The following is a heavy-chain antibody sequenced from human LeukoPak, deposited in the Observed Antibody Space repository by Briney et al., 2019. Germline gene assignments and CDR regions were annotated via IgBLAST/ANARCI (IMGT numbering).Heavy chain of an antibody. V-gene: IGHV1-69*13. CDR2: IIPIFGTA. J-gene: IGHJ3*02. D-gene: IGHD1-26*01. CDR3: ARDARLVGATPDDAFDI. CDR1: GGTFRSYA. Sequence: SVKVSCKASGGTFRSYAISWVRQAPGQGLEWMGGIIPIFGTANYAQKFQGRVTITADESTSTAYMELSSLRSEDTAVYYCARDARLVGATPDDAFDIWGQGTMVTVSS.